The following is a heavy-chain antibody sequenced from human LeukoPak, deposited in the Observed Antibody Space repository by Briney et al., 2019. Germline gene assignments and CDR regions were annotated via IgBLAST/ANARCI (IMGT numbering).Heavy chain of an antibody. Sequence: SETLSLTCTVAGGSISSYYWSWIRQPPGKGLEWIGYIYYSGSTNYNPSLKSRVTISVDTSKNQFSLKLSSVTAADTAVYYCARDRWAAAGYYYYYMDVWGKGTTVTVSS. CDR3: ARDRWAAAGYYYYYMDV. CDR2: IYYSGST. V-gene: IGHV4-59*01. J-gene: IGHJ6*03. CDR1: GGSISSYY. D-gene: IGHD6-13*01.